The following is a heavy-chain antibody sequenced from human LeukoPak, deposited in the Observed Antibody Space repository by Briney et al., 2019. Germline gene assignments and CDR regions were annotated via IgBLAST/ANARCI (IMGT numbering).Heavy chain of an antibody. V-gene: IGHV5-51*01. Sequence: GESLKISCKGSGYSFTSYWIGWVRQMPGKGLEWMGIIYPGDSDTRYSPSFQGQVTISADKSISTAYLQWSSLKASDTAMYYCASGLDSSGYYSHDAFDIWGQGTMVTVSS. CDR3: ASGLDSSGYYSHDAFDI. CDR1: GYSFTSYW. D-gene: IGHD3-22*01. J-gene: IGHJ3*02. CDR2: IYPGDSDT.